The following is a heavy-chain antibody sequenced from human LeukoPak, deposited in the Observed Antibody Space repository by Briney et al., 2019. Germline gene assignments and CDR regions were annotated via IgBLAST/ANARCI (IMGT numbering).Heavy chain of an antibody. Sequence: SSETLSLTCTVSGGSISSSSYYWGWIRQPPGKGLEWIGSIYYSGSTYYNPSLKSRFTISVDTSKNQFSLKLSSMTAADTAVYYCARRGYDYSWFDHWGQGTLVTVSS. CDR1: GGSISSSSYY. CDR2: IYYSGST. CDR3: ARRGYDYSWFDH. D-gene: IGHD5-12*01. J-gene: IGHJ5*02. V-gene: IGHV4-39*01.